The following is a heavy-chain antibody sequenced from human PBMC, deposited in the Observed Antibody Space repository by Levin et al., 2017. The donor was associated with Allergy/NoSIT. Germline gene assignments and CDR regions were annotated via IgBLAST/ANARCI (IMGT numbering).Heavy chain of an antibody. CDR1: GASISTYH. CDR3: ARDRVIDQSGIYYYYGMDL. Sequence: PSETLSLTCTVSGASISTYHWSWIRQPPGKGLEWIGYIYSSGSTNYNPSLKSRLTISVDTSRNQFSLKLSSVTAADTAVYYCARDRVIDQSGIYYYYGMDLWGQGTTVIVSS. CDR2: IYSSGST. J-gene: IGHJ6*02. V-gene: IGHV4-59*01. D-gene: IGHD1-14*01.